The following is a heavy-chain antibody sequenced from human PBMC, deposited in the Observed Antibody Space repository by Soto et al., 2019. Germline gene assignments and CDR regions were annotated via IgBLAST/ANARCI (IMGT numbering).Heavy chain of an antibody. D-gene: IGHD3-10*01. V-gene: IGHV4-59*08. CDR1: GGSINSYY. J-gene: IGHJ6*02. CDR2: VHHSWGS. Sequence: QVQLQESGPGLVKPSETLSLSCTVSGGSINSYYWSCIQQSPGKRMEWIGYVHHSWGSSYNPSLQSRVAISLDTSKSQFSLKVTSVTATDTAVYYCARQGFGPLHGLVDVWGQGTTVTVSS. CDR3: ARQGFGPLHGLVDV.